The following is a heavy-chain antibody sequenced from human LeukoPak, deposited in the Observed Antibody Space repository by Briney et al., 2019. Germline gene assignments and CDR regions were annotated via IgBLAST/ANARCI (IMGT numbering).Heavy chain of an antibody. CDR1: GCSISSYS. Sequence: SETLSLTCTVSGCSISSYSWRWIRQPPVKGLVWIGYIYYSGSTNYNPSLKSRVTISVDTSKNQFSLKLSSVTAADTAVYYCASTNAAMVTGWGFDYWGQGTLVTVSS. V-gene: IGHV4-59*13. CDR2: IYYSGST. J-gene: IGHJ4*02. D-gene: IGHD5-18*01. CDR3: ASTNAAMVTGWGFDY.